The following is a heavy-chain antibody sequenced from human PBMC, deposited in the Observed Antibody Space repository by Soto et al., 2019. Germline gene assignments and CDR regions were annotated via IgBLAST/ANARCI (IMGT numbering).Heavy chain of an antibody. CDR3: ARVTAPSPAVAGTGWFDP. CDR1: GYTFTSYG. J-gene: IGHJ5*02. V-gene: IGHV1-18*01. Sequence: ASGKVSCKASGYTFTSYGISWVRQAPGQGLEWMGWISAYNGNTNYAQKLQGRVTMTTDTSTSTAYMELRSLRSDDTAVYYCARVTAPSPAVAGTGWFDPWGQGTLVPVSS. CDR2: ISAYNGNT. D-gene: IGHD6-19*01.